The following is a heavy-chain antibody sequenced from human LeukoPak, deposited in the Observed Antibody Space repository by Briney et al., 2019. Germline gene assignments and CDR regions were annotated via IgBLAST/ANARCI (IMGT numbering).Heavy chain of an antibody. V-gene: IGHV3-23*01. CDR3: AKNYASGRGVPYAMDV. D-gene: IGHD3-10*01. CDR1: GFNFADHA. Sequence: GGSLTLSCAASGFNFADHAMRWVRQAPGKGLEWVSAISGISGSTTTYADSVKGRFAVSRDNSRNTLFLQMNSLRAEDTAVYYCAKNYASGRGVPYAMDVWGQGTTVTVAS. J-gene: IGHJ6*02. CDR2: ISGISGSTT.